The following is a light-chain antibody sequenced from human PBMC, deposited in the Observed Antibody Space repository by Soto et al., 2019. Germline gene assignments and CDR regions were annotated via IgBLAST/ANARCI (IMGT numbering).Light chain of an antibody. Sequence: EIGLTQSPGTLSLSPGERATLSCSASQSVSSSYLAWYQQKPGQAPRLLIYGASSRATGIPDRFSGSGSGTDFTLTISRLEPEDFAVYYCQQYGSSSLTFGQGTRLEIK. CDR1: QSVSSSY. CDR3: QQYGSSSLT. CDR2: GAS. V-gene: IGKV3-20*01. J-gene: IGKJ5*01.